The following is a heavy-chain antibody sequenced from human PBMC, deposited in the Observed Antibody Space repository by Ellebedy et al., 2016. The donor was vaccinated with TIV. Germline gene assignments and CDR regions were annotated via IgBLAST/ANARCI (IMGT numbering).Heavy chain of an antibody. D-gene: IGHD4-17*01. J-gene: IGHJ3*02. Sequence: GGSLRLXXAASGFTFSNYWMHWVRQAPGRGLEWVANIKQDESEKYYVDSVKGRFTISRDNAKNSLFLQMSSLRVEDTAVYYCARNNHGAYGGGDAFDIWGQGTMVTVSS. CDR1: GFTFSNYW. CDR3: ARNNHGAYGGGDAFDI. CDR2: IKQDESEK. V-gene: IGHV3-7*01.